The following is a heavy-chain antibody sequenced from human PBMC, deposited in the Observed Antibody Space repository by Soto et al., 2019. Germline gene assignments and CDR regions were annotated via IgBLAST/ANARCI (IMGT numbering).Heavy chain of an antibody. D-gene: IGHD3-22*01. CDR1: GGTFSSYT. Sequence: SVKVCCKASGGTFSSYTISWVRQAPGQGLEWMGGIIPIFGTANYAQKFQGRVTITADESTSTAYMELSSLRSEDTAVYYCASSDYYDSSGYPHAFDIWGQGTMVTVSS. CDR3: ASSDYYDSSGYPHAFDI. V-gene: IGHV1-69*13. CDR2: IIPIFGTA. J-gene: IGHJ3*02.